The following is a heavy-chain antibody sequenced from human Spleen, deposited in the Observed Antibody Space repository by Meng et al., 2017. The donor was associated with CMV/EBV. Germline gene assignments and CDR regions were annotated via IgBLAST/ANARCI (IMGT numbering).Heavy chain of an antibody. CDR3: ARVEQQWLVPDY. V-gene: IGHV3-30*04. D-gene: IGHD6-19*01. Sequence: GGSLRLSCAASGFTFSAYAFHWVRQAPGKGLEWVALTSFDGTNNFYADSVKGRFTISRDNARDTLYLQMNSLRAEDTAVYYCARVEQQWLVPDYWGQGTLVTVSS. J-gene: IGHJ4*02. CDR2: TSFDGTNN. CDR1: GFTFSAYA.